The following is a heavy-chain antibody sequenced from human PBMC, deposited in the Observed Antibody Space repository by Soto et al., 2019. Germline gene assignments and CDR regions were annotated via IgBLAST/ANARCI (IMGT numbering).Heavy chain of an antibody. Sequence: PGGSLRLSCAASGFTFSNAWMSWVRQAPGKGLEWVGRIKSKTDGGTTDYAAPVKGRFTISRDDSKNTLYLQMNSLKTEDTAVYYCTTASKQEIWFGELYPFNGYYYYVDVWGKGTTVTVSS. CDR3: TTASKQEIWFGELYPFNGYYYYVDV. J-gene: IGHJ6*03. CDR1: GFTFSNAW. D-gene: IGHD3-10*01. CDR2: IKSKTDGGTT. V-gene: IGHV3-15*01.